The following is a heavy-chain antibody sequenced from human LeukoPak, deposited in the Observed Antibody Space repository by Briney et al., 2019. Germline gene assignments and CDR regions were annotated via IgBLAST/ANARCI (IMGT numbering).Heavy chain of an antibody. D-gene: IGHD3-3*01. Sequence: ASVKVSCKASGYTFTSYGISWVRQAPGQGLEWMGWINPNSGGTNYAQKFQGRVTMTRDTSISTAYMELSRLRSDDTAVYYCARDMYDFWSGYYTCEDYWGQGTLVTVSS. CDR3: ARDMYDFWSGYYTCEDY. CDR1: GYTFTSYG. J-gene: IGHJ4*02. CDR2: INPNSGGT. V-gene: IGHV1-2*02.